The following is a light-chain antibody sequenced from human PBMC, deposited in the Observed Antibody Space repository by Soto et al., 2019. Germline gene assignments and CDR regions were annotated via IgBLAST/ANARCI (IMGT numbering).Light chain of an antibody. CDR3: QQYNNWPRAT. V-gene: IGKV3-15*01. CDR1: QSVSSN. Sequence: EVVMTQSPATLSVSPGERATLSWRASQSVSSNLAWYQQKPGQAPRLLIYGASTRAAGIPARFSGSGSGTDFTLTITSLQSEDFGVYYCQQYNNWPRATFGGGTKVDIK. CDR2: GAS. J-gene: IGKJ4*01.